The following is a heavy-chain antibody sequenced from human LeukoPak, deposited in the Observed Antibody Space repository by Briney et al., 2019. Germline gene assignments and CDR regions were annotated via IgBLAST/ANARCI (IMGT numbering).Heavy chain of an antibody. Sequence: ASVKVSCKASGFTFTSSAMQWVRQARGQRLEWIGWIVVGSGNTNYAQKFQERVTITRDMSTSTAYMELSSLRSEDTAVYYCAAVVDGSGSRYYYYYMDVWGKGTTVTISS. CDR1: GFTFTSSA. V-gene: IGHV1-58*02. CDR3: AAVVDGSGSRYYYYYMDV. D-gene: IGHD3-10*01. CDR2: IVVGSGNT. J-gene: IGHJ6*03.